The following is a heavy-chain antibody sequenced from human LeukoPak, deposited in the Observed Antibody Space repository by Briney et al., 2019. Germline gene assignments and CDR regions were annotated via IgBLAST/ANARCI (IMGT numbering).Heavy chain of an antibody. J-gene: IGHJ4*02. V-gene: IGHV3-23*01. CDR2: ISGSGYNT. CDR1: GFTFSSYA. Sequence: QSGGSLRLSCAASGFTFSSYAMSWVRQAPGKGLGWVSSISGSGYNTYYANSVKGRFSISRDNSKNTLDLQMNSLRAEDTAVYYCAKDYIGYDQDFDYWGQGTLVTVSS. D-gene: IGHD2-2*01. CDR3: AKDYIGYDQDFDY.